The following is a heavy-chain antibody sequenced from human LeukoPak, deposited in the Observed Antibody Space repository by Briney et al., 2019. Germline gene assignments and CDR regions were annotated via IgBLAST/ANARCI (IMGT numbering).Heavy chain of an antibody. D-gene: IGHD2-15*01. J-gene: IGHJ4*02. CDR2: INPSGGST. CDR1: GYTFTSYY. Sequence: ASVKVSCKASGYTFTSYYMHWVRQAPGQGLEWMGIINPSGGSTSYAQKFQGRVTMTRDTSTSTIYMELSSLRSEDTAVYYCARKGYCSGGSCQSSDYWGQGTLVTVSS. V-gene: IGHV1-46*01. CDR3: ARKGYCSGGSCQSSDY.